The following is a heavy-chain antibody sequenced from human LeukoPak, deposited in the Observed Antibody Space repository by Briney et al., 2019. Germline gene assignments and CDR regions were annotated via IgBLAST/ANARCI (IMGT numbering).Heavy chain of an antibody. Sequence: SETLSLTCTVSGGSISGYYWSWLRQPPGKGLEWIGYIYYSGSTNYNPSLKSRVTISVDTSKNQFSLKLSSVTAADTAVYYCARTGYSSSSYYYYYMDVWGKGTTVTVSS. CDR2: IYYSGST. CDR1: GGSISGYY. CDR3: ARTGYSSSSYYYYYMDV. J-gene: IGHJ6*03. D-gene: IGHD6-13*01. V-gene: IGHV4-59*01.